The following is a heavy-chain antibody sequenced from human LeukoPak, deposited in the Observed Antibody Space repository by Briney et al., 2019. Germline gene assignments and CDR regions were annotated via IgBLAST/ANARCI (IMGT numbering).Heavy chain of an antibody. J-gene: IGHJ3*02. CDR2: IYSGGST. Sequence: GGSLRLSCAASGFTVSSNYMSWVRQAPGKGLEWVSVIYSGGSTYYADSVKGRFTISRDNSKNTLYLQMNSLRAEDTAVYYCAKERWTTTAFDIWGQGTMVTVSS. CDR3: AKERWTTTAFDI. V-gene: IGHV3-66*01. D-gene: IGHD3/OR15-3a*01. CDR1: GFTVSSNY.